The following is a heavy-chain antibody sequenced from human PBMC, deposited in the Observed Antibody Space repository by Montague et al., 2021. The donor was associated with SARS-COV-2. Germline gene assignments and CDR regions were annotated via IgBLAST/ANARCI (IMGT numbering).Heavy chain of an antibody. CDR3: AKVLGSYYGRSWFDP. CDR2: ISGSGGST. Sequence: SLRLSCAASGFTFSSYAMSWVRQAPGKGLEWVSAISGSGGSTYYADSVKGRFTISRDNSKNTLYLQMNSLRAEDTAVYYCAKVLGSYYGRSWFDPWGQGTLVTVSS. V-gene: IGHV3-23*01. CDR1: GFTFSSYA. D-gene: IGHD1-26*01. J-gene: IGHJ5*02.